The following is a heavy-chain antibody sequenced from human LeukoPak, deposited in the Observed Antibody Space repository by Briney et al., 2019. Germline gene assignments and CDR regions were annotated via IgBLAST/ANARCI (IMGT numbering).Heavy chain of an antibody. CDR3: ARDRVVVPAAFDY. D-gene: IGHD2-2*01. CDR1: GYTFTAYY. J-gene: IGHJ4*02. Sequence: GASVKVSFTASGYTFTAYYMHWVRQAPGQGLEWMGWINPNSGGTNYAQKFQGRVTMTRDTSISTAYMELSRLRSDDTAVYYCARDRVVVPAAFDYWGQGTLVTVSS. CDR2: INPNSGGT. V-gene: IGHV1-2*02.